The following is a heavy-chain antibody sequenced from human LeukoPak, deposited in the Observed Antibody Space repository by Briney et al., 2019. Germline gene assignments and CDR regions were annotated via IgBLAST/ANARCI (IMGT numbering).Heavy chain of an antibody. J-gene: IGHJ4*02. CDR2: FYTSEST. CDR1: GGSISSGTYY. CDR3: ARDDLGIAAAGSV. Sequence: PSETLSLTCTVSGGSISSGTYYWSWIRQPAGKGLEWIGRFYTSESTYYNPSLKSRVTMSVDTSRNQFSLKLSSVTAADTAVYYCARDDLGIAAAGSVWGQGTLVTVSS. V-gene: IGHV4-61*02. D-gene: IGHD6-13*01.